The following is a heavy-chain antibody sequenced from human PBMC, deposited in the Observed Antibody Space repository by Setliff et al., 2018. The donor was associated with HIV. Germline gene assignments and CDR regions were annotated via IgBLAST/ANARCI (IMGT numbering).Heavy chain of an antibody. V-gene: IGHV4-4*07. Sequence: PSETLSLTCTVSGGSISDYSWSWIRQPAGKGLEWIGGIYTSGSTNYNPSLRSGVTMSVDTSKNQFSLKLSSVTAADTAIYYCARTSKDIVEVSDANHYHHMDVWGRGTTVTVSS. CDR2: IYTSGST. J-gene: IGHJ6*03. CDR3: ARTSKDIVEVSDANHYHHMDV. CDR1: GGSISDYS. D-gene: IGHD2-2*01.